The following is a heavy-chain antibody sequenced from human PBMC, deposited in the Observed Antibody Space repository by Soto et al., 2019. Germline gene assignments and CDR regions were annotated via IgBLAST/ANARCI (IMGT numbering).Heavy chain of an antibody. V-gene: IGHV1-8*01. CDR3: ARGRDIVVYDALDI. J-gene: IGHJ3*02. CDR2: MNPNSGNT. Sequence: QVQLVQTGAEVKTPGASVKVSCKASGYTFTSYDINWVRQATGQGLEWMGWMNPNSGNTGYAQKFQGRVTMTMNTSISTAYIELSSLRSEDTAVYYCARGRDIVVYDALDIWGQGTMVTVSS. CDR1: GYTFTSYD. D-gene: IGHD2-15*01.